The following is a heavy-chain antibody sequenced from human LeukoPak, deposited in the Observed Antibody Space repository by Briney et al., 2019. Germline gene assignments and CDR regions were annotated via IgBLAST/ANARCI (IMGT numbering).Heavy chain of an antibody. CDR1: GGSISSYY. V-gene: IGHV4-59*01. Sequence: SETLTRTCTDSGGSISSYYWSWIRQPPGKGLQRIGYIYYSGSTNYNPSLKSRVTISVDTSKNQFSLKLSSVTAADTAVYYCARGPTAGDPFYYFDYWGQGTLVTVSS. CDR2: IYYSGST. J-gene: IGHJ4*02. CDR3: ARGPTAGDPFYYFDY. D-gene: IGHD6-13*01.